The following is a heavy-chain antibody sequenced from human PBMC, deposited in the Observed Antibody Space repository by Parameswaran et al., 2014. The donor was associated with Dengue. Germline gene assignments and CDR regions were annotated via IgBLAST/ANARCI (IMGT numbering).Heavy chain of an antibody. Sequence: SLKISCAASGFTFSVYYMKWIRQAPGKGLEWLSYISGSSGDTNYADSVKGRFTISRDNAKNSLYLQMNSLRVEDTAVYYCAREDFSNPDYWGQGTLVTVSS. CDR3: AREDFSNPDY. CDR1: GFTFSVYY. CDR2: ISGSSGDT. J-gene: IGHJ4*02. V-gene: IGHV3-11*05. D-gene: IGHD4-11*01.